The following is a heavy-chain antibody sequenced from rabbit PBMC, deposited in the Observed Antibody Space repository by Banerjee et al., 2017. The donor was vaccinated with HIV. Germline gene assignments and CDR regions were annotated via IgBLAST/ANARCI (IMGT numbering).Heavy chain of an antibody. CDR3: ASDVGGAGYGYRGYYLDL. D-gene: IGHD6-1*01. CDR2: ISTGSTDST. CDR1: GFSFSSSYY. V-gene: IGHV1S45*01. J-gene: IGHJ4*01. Sequence: QEQLEESGGDLVKPEGSLTLTCTASGFSFSSSYYMCWVRQAPGKGLEWIACISTGSTDSTYYASWAKGRFTISKTSSTTVTLQLTSLTAADTATYFCASDVGGAGYGYRGYYLDLWGQGTLVTVS.